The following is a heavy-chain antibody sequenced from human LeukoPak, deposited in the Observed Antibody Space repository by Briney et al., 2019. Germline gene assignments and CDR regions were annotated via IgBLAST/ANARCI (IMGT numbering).Heavy chain of an antibody. CDR1: GYTFTSYG. Sequence: ASVKVSCKASGYTFTSYGISWVRQAPGQGLEWMGRISAYNGNTNYAQKLQGRVTMTTDTSTSTAYMELRSLRSDDTAVYYCARHGLELDYYDSSGPFDYWGQGTLVTVSS. D-gene: IGHD3-22*01. CDR3: ARHGLELDYYDSSGPFDY. CDR2: ISAYNGNT. V-gene: IGHV1-18*01. J-gene: IGHJ4*02.